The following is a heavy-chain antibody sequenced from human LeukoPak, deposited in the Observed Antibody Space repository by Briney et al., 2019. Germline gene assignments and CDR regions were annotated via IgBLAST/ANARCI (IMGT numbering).Heavy chain of an antibody. D-gene: IGHD3-9*01. CDR1: GYTFTSYG. J-gene: IGHJ5*02. CDR3: ARDYDDILTGYYGGSNWFDP. Sequence: ASVKVSCKASGYTFTSYGISWVRQAPGQGLEWMGWISAYNGNTNYAQKLQGRVTMTTDTSTSTAYMELRSLRSDDTAVYYCARDYDDILTGYYGGSNWFDPWGQGTLVTVSS. V-gene: IGHV1-18*01. CDR2: ISAYNGNT.